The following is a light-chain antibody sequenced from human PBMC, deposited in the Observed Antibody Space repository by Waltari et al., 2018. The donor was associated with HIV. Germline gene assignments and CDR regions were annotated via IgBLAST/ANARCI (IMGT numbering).Light chain of an antibody. CDR2: ETS. J-gene: IGKJ2*01. CDR1: QTVTGSH. V-gene: IGKV3-20*01. CDR3: HQYADSPRT. Sequence: EIVLTQSPGTLSLSPGHRAPLSCRAGQTVTGSHLAWYQQRPGQAPRLLISETSSRATGIPDRFSGSGSGTDFTLTISRLEPEDFAVYYCHQYADSPRTFGQGTKLEIK.